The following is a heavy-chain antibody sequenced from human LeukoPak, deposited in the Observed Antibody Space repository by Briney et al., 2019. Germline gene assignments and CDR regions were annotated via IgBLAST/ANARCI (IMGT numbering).Heavy chain of an antibody. CDR2: TYYGGNT. J-gene: IGHJ4*02. CDR3: VSGSGSYYN. CDR1: GGSISSGDYY. D-gene: IGHD3-10*01. V-gene: IGHV4-30-4*08. Sequence: TLSLTCTVSGGSISSGDYYWSWIRQPPGKGLEWIGNTYYGGNTYYNPSLKSRVTISVDTSKNQFSLKLSSVTAADTAVYYCVSGSGSYYNWGQGTLVTVSS.